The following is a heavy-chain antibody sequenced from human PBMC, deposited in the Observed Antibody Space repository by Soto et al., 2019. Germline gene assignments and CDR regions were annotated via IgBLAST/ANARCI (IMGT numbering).Heavy chain of an antibody. CDR2: IIPIFGTA. V-gene: IGHV1-69*01. D-gene: IGHD3-22*01. J-gene: IGHJ5*02. Sequence: QVQLVQSGAEVKKPGSSVKASCKASGGTFSSYAISWVRQAPGQGLEWMGGIIPIFGTANYAQKFQGRVTITADESTSTAYMELSSLRSEDTAVYYCARKDYASGRATVFWSDPWGQGTLVTVSS. CDR3: ARKDYASGRATVFWSDP. CDR1: GGTFSSYA.